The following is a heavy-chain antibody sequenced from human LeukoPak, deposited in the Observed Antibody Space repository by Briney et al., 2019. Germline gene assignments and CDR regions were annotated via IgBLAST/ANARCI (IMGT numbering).Heavy chain of an antibody. J-gene: IGHJ4*02. CDR3: AKGGSYLEGPFDY. V-gene: IGHV3-23*01. Sequence: GGSLRLSCAASGFTFSSYEMNWVRQAPGKGLEWVSTIAVVGGNTHYADSVEGRFTIYRQDSNNALHLQLNSLRAEDTAVYYCAKGGSYLEGPFDYWGQGTLVTVSS. CDR1: GFTFSSYE. CDR2: IAVVGGNT. D-gene: IGHD1-26*01.